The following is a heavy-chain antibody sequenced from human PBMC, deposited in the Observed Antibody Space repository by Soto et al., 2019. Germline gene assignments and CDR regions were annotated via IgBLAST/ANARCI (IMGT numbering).Heavy chain of an antibody. CDR2: IYYSGST. D-gene: IGHD3-3*01. J-gene: IGHJ5*02. CDR3: ARSVIDFWSAPNWFDP. V-gene: IGHV4-59*01. CDR1: GGSISSYY. Sequence: SETLSLTCTVSGGSISSYYWSWVRQPPGKGLEWIGYIYYSGSTNYNPSLKSRVTISVDTSKNQFSLKLSSVTAADTAVYYCARSVIDFWSAPNWFDPWGEAILATV.